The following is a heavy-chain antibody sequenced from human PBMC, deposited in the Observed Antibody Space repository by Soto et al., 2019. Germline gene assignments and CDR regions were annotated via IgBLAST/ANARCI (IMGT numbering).Heavy chain of an antibody. Sequence: SETLSLNCTVSGGSLSSSSYYWGWIRPPPGKGLEWIGSIYYSGSTYYNPSLKSRVTISVDTSKNQFSLKLSSVTAADTAVYYCATHYMDYGDYVFDNWGQGNLVTLSS. V-gene: IGHV4-39*01. CDR2: IYYSGST. CDR1: GGSLSSSSYY. J-gene: IGHJ4*02. D-gene: IGHD4-17*01. CDR3: ATHYMDYGDYVFDN.